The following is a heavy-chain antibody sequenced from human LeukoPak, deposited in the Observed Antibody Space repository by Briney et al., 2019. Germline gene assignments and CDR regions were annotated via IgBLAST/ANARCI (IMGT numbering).Heavy chain of an antibody. CDR2: ISWNSGSI. V-gene: IGHV3-9*01. Sequence: GRSLRLSCAASGFTFDDYAMHWVRQAPVKGLEWVSGISWNSGSIGYADSVKGRFTISRDNAKNSLYLQMNSLRAEDTALYYCAKDKYRSGWHGFDYWGQGTLVTVSS. CDR3: AKDKYRSGWHGFDY. CDR1: GFTFDDYA. J-gene: IGHJ4*02. D-gene: IGHD6-19*01.